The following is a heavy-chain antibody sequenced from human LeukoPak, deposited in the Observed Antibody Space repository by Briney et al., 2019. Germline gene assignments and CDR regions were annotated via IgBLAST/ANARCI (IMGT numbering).Heavy chain of an antibody. Sequence: PGGSLRLSCAASGFTFSSYAMTWVRQAPGKGLERVSSISDSGSTTYYTDSVKGRFTISRDNSKNTLYLQMNSLRAEDTAVYYCAKDRDTSGWFSYYFDYWGQGTLVTVSS. CDR1: GFTFSSYA. J-gene: IGHJ4*02. CDR3: AKDRDTSGWFSYYFDY. V-gene: IGHV3-23*01. CDR2: ISDSGSTT. D-gene: IGHD6-19*01.